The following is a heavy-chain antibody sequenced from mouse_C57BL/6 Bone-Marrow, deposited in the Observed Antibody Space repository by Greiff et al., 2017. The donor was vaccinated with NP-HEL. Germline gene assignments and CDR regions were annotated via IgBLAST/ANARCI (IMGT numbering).Heavy chain of an antibody. J-gene: IGHJ1*03. CDR2: ISSGGSYT. CDR3: ARRGYYYGSSLYWYFDV. Sequence: VQLKESGGDLVKPGGSLKLSCAASGFTFSSYGMSWVRQTPDKRLEWVATISSGGSYTYYPDSVKGRFTISRDNAKNTLYLQMSSLKSEDTAMYCCARRGYYYGSSLYWYFDVWGTGTTVTVSS. V-gene: IGHV5-6*01. D-gene: IGHD1-1*01. CDR1: GFTFSSYG.